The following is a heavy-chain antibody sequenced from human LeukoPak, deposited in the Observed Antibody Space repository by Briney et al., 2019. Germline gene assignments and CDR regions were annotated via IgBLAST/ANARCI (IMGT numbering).Heavy chain of an antibody. CDR3: ARVQIVGATSPGNYYGMDV. D-gene: IGHD1-26*01. CDR1: GYTFTGYY. CDR2: INPNSGGT. V-gene: IGHV1-2*04. Sequence: GASVKVSCKASGYTFTGYYMHWVRQAPGQGLEWMGWINPNSGGTNYAQKFQGWVTMTRDTSISTAYMELSRLRSDDTAVYYCARVQIVGATSPGNYYGMDVWGQGTTVTVSS. J-gene: IGHJ6*02.